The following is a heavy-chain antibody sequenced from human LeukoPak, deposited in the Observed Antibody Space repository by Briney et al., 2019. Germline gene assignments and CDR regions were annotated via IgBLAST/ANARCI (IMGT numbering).Heavy chain of an antibody. Sequence: SVKVSCKASGGTFSSYGISWVRQAPGQGLEWMGGIIPIFGTANYAQKFQGRLTITADESTSTAYMELSSLRSEDTAVYYCARDPGYNDRSGYYHMYYFDNWGQGTLVTVSS. V-gene: IGHV1-69*01. CDR2: IIPIFGTA. CDR1: GGTFSSYG. CDR3: ARDPGYNDRSGYYHMYYFDN. J-gene: IGHJ4*02. D-gene: IGHD3-22*01.